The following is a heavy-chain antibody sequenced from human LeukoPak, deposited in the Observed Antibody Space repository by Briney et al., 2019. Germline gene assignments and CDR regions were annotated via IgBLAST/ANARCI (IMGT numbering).Heavy chain of an antibody. D-gene: IGHD1-20*01. J-gene: IGHJ4*01. CDR3: ARGRGYNWDQIYFVY. CDR1: NGSFSGYF. CDR2: INHSGSS. Sequence: RTSETLSLTCAVPNGSFSGYFWSSLRQPPGKGLECIGDINHSGSSHYNPSLKNRAVMSIDTSKNEFSLRLTSVTAADTAVYYCARGRGYNWDQIYFVYWGHGTLVTVSS. V-gene: IGHV4-34*01.